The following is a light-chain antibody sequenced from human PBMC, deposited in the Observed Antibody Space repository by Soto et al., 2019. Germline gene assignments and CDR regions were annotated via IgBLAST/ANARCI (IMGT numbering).Light chain of an antibody. Sequence: QSALTQPASVSGSPGQSITISCTGTSSDVGAYNYVSWYQQHPGKVPKLMIYDVTNRPSGVSNRFSGSKSGNTASLTISGLKAEDEAVYYCSSYTRPSTFVLGAGTKFTVL. V-gene: IGLV2-14*01. CDR3: SSYTRPSTFV. J-gene: IGLJ1*01. CDR2: DVT. CDR1: SSDVGAYNY.